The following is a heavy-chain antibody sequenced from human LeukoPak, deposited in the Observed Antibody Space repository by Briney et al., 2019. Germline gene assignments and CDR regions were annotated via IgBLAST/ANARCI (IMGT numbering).Heavy chain of an antibody. Sequence: PGGSLRLSCAASGFTFSSYAMSWVRQASGKGLEWVSAISGSGGSTYYADSVKGRFTISRDNSKNTLYLQMNSLRGEDTAVYYCAKDRGVVAATWYYWGQGTLVTVSS. CDR1: GFTFSSYA. CDR2: ISGSGGST. CDR3: AKDRGVVAATWYY. J-gene: IGHJ4*02. V-gene: IGHV3-23*01. D-gene: IGHD2-15*01.